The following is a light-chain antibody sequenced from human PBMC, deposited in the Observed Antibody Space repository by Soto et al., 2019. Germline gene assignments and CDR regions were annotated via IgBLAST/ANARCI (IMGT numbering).Light chain of an antibody. CDR1: QSVTGN. V-gene: IGKV3-15*01. Sequence: EIVMPQLQATLSVSPGEKATLSCRASQSVTGNLACYQQKPGKAPRPLIYGASTRATGIPARFSGSGSGTEFTLTISSLQSEDFAVYYCQQYNNWPPWTFGQGTKVEIK. J-gene: IGKJ1*01. CDR2: GAS. CDR3: QQYNNWPPWT.